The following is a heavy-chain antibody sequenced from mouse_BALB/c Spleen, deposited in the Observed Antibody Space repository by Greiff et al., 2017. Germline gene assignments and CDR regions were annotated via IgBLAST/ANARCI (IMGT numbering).Heavy chain of an antibody. CDR3: ARRATYDYDGDYYAMDY. CDR1: GFSLTSYG. J-gene: IGHJ4*01. CDR2: IWSGGST. V-gene: IGHV2-2*02. Sequence: VQLQQSGPGLVQPSQSLSITCTVSGFSLTSYGVHWVRQSPGKGLEWLGVIWSGGSTDYNAAFISRLSISKDNSKSQVFFKMNSLQANDTATYYCARRATYDYDGDYYAMDYWGQGTSVTVSS. D-gene: IGHD2-4*01.